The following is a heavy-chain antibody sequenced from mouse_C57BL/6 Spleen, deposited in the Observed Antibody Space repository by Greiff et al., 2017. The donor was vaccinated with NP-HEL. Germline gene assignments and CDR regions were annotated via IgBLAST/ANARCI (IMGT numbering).Heavy chain of an antibody. D-gene: IGHD1-1*01. CDR1: GYTFTSYW. Sequence: VQLQQPGAELVRPGSSVKLSCKASGYTFTSYWMDWVKQRPGQGLEWIGNIYPSDSETHYNQKFKDKATLTVDKSSSTAYMQLSSLTSEDSAVYYCARELRYSFDYWGQGTTLTVSS. V-gene: IGHV1-61*01. J-gene: IGHJ2*01. CDR3: ARELRYSFDY. CDR2: IYPSDSET.